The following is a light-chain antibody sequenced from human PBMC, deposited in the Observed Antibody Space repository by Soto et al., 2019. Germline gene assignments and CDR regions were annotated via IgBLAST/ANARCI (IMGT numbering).Light chain of an antibody. CDR2: AAS. CDR3: QKYNGAPFT. J-gene: IGKJ3*01. V-gene: IGKV1-27*01. Sequence: DIQMTQSPSSLSASVGDRVTITCRASQGVSSYLAWYQQKPGKAPELLIYAASTLQSGVPSRFSGSGSGTDFTLTISSLQPEDVATYYCQKYNGAPFTFGPGTKLEIK. CDR1: QGVSSY.